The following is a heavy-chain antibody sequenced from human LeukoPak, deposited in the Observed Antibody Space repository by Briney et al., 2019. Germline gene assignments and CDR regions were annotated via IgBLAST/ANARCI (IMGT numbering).Heavy chain of an antibody. CDR1: GGTFSSYA. Sequence: ASVKVSCKASGGTFSSYAISWVRQAPGQGLEWMGGIIPIFGTANYAQKFQGRVTITADKSTSTAYMEPSSLRSEDTAVYYCARGRAVAGAEYFQHWGQGTLVTVSS. D-gene: IGHD6-19*01. V-gene: IGHV1-69*06. J-gene: IGHJ1*01. CDR2: IIPIFGTA. CDR3: ARGRAVAGAEYFQH.